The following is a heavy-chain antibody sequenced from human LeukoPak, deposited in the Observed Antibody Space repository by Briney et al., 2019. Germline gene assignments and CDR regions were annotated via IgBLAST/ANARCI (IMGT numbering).Heavy chain of an antibody. CDR1: GFTFSRSW. Sequence: PGGSLRLSCAASGFTFSRSWMGWVRQAPGKGLEWVANIKQDGTSKYYEDSLKGRFTISRDNAKNSVYLQMNSVGADDTALYYCATHGDDCFDQWGQGTMVGVSS. J-gene: IGHJ4*02. CDR2: IKQDGTSK. CDR3: ATHGDDCFDQ. D-gene: IGHD4-17*01. V-gene: IGHV3-7*01.